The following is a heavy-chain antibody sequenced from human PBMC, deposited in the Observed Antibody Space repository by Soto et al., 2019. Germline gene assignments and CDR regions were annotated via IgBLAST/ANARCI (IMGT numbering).Heavy chain of an antibody. CDR1: GYIFTSYW. Sequence: VESLKISCKGSGYIFTSYWIWWLLQMPGKGLEWMGIIYPGDSDTRYSPSSQGQVTISADKSISTAYLQWSSLKASDTAMYYCARPLHSGSYWGGAFDIWGQGTMVTVSS. CDR2: IYPGDSDT. D-gene: IGHD1-26*01. CDR3: ARPLHSGSYWGGAFDI. J-gene: IGHJ3*02. V-gene: IGHV5-51*01.